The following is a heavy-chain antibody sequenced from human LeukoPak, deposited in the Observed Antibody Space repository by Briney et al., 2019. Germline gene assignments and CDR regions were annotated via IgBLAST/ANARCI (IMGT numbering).Heavy chain of an antibody. CDR3: ARLISGSYYYYFYCYIYV. D-gene: IGHD1-26*01. CDR1: GDSIINNAYY. CDR2: VSYSGTT. J-gene: IGHJ6*03. Sequence: SETLSPTCTVSGDSIINNAYYWGWIRQPPGKGLEWIGTVSYSGTTYYNPSLKSRVTMYVDTSKKEFSLRLTSVTAADTAVYYCARLISGSYYYYFYCYIYVWGKSPAVTLSS. V-gene: IGHV4-39*01.